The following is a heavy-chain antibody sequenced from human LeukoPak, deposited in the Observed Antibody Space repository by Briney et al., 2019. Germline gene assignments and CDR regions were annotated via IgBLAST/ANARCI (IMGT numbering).Heavy chain of an antibody. D-gene: IGHD2-15*01. CDR3: ARILNREYYFDY. CDR2: INHSGST. Sequence: PSETLSLTRAVHGGSFSGYYWSWIRQPPGKGLEWIGEINHSGSTNYNPSLKSRVTLSVDTSKNQFSLKLSSVTAADTAVYYCARILNREYYFDYWGQGTLVTVSS. V-gene: IGHV4-34*01. J-gene: IGHJ4*02. CDR1: GGSFSGYY.